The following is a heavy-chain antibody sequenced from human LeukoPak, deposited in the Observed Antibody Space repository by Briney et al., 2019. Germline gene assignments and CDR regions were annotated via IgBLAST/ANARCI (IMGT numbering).Heavy chain of an antibody. CDR2: MNPNSGNT. CDR1: GYTFTSYD. D-gene: IGHD3-10*01. V-gene: IGHV1-8*03. Sequence: ASVKVSCKASGYTFTSYDINWVRQATGQGLEWMGWMNPNSGNTGYAQKFQGRVTITRNTSISTAYMELSSPRSEDTAVYYCAIFPPTWRNELAAFDIWGQGTMVTVSS. J-gene: IGHJ3*02. CDR3: AIFPPTWRNELAAFDI.